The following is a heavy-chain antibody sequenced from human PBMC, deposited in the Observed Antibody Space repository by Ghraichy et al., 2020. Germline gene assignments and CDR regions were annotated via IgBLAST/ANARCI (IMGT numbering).Heavy chain of an antibody. Sequence: SETLSLTCNVSGASITNFYWTWIRQPPGKGLEWIGYILHSGITDYNPSLKSRLTMFVDTSKKQFSLSLRSVTAPDTAVYYCATLGSGSFNCYYYYMDVWGKGTTVTVS. CDR2: ILHSGIT. J-gene: IGHJ6*03. V-gene: IGHV4-59*08. D-gene: IGHD1-26*01. CDR3: ATLGSGSFNCYYYYMDV. CDR1: GASITNFY.